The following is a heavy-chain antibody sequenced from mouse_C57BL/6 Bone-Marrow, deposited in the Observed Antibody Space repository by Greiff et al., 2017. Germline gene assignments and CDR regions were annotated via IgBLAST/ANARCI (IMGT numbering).Heavy chain of an antibody. CDR1: GFSLTSSG. CDR3: AKHEGYDYAWFAY. D-gene: IGHD2-4*01. V-gene: IGHV2-9*01. Sequence: VQVVESGPGLVAPSQSLSITCTVSGFSLTSSGLDRVRQPPGKGLEWLGVIWGGGSTNYNSALMSRLSISKDHSKSQVFLKMNSLQTDDTSMDYCAKHEGYDYAWFAYWGQGTMVTVSA. J-gene: IGHJ3*01. CDR2: IWGGGST.